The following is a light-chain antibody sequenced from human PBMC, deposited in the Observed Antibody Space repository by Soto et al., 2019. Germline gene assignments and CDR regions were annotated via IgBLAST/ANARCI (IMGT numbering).Light chain of an antibody. J-gene: IGLJ3*02. CDR2: DDS. V-gene: IGLV3-21*02. Sequence: SYELTQPPSVSVAPGQTARITCGGNNIGSKSVHWYQQKPGQDPVLGVYDDSDRPSGIPERFSGSNSGNTATLTISRVEAGDEADYYCQVWNSSSDHWVFGGGTTLTVL. CDR1: NIGSKS. CDR3: QVWNSSSDHWV.